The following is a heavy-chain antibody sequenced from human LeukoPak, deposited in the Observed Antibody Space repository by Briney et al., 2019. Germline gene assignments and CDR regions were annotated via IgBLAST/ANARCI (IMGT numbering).Heavy chain of an antibody. CDR2: IRYDGGNK. V-gene: IGHV3-30*02. CDR1: GFTFSSSA. CDR3: AKDRGSGSYFDY. Sequence: GGSLTLSCAASGFTFSSSAMNWVRPAPGKGLELVSVIRYDGGNKYYADSVKGRFTISRDNSKNTLYLQMNSLRGEDTAVYYCAKDRGSGSYFDYWGQGTLVTVSS. J-gene: IGHJ4*02. D-gene: IGHD1-26*01.